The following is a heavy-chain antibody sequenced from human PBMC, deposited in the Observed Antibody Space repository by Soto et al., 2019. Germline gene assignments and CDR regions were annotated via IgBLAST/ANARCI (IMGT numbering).Heavy chain of an antibody. CDR3: ARDLLPEYCGGDCYSGYFDY. V-gene: IGHV1-46*01. CDR2: INPSGGST. D-gene: IGHD2-21*02. Sequence: ASVKVSCKASGYTFTSYYMHWVRQAPGQGLEWMGIINPSGGSTSYAQKFQGRVTMTRDTSTSTVYMELSSLRSEDTAVYYCARDLLPEYCGGDCYSGYFDYWGQGTLVTVSS. CDR1: GYTFTSYY. J-gene: IGHJ4*02.